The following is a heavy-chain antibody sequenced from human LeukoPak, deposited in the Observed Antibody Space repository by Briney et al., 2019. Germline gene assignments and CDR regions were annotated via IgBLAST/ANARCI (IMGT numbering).Heavy chain of an antibody. CDR1: GFTFSSYS. Sequence: GGSLRLSCAASGFTFSSYSMNWVRQAPGKGPEWVSSISSSSSYIYYADSVKGRFTISRDNAKNSLYLQMNSLRAEDTAVYYCARDSSGENWFDPWGQGTLVTVSS. CDR3: ARDSSGENWFDP. D-gene: IGHD6-19*01. CDR2: ISSSSSYI. J-gene: IGHJ5*02. V-gene: IGHV3-21*01.